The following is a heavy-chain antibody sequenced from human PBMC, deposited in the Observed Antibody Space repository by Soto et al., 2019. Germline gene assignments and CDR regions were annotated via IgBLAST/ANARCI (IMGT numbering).Heavy chain of an antibody. J-gene: IGHJ6*02. CDR1: GYGFTSYW. D-gene: IGHD2-15*01. V-gene: IGHV5-51*01. Sequence: GESLKISCKGSGYGFTSYWIGWVRQMPGKGLEWMGIIYPGDSDTRYSPSFQGQVTISADKSISTAYLQWSSLKASGTAMYYCARLNCSGGSCYYYYYGMDVWGQGTTVTVSS. CDR3: ARLNCSGGSCYYYYYGMDV. CDR2: IYPGDSDT.